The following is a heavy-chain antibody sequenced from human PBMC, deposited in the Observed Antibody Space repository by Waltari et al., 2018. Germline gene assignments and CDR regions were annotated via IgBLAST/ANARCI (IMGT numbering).Heavy chain of an antibody. CDR2: INAGKGNT. D-gene: IGHD6-6*01. J-gene: IGHJ4*02. Sequence: QVQIVQSGAEGKKPGASVKVSCKASGYTFTSYDMHWVRQAPGQRLEWMGWINAGKGNTKYSQKCQGRVTITRDTSASTAYMELSSLRSDDTAVDYCARDHSSSPTPGYWGQGTLVTVSS. CDR1: GYTFTSYD. CDR3: ARDHSSSPTPGY. V-gene: IGHV1-3*01.